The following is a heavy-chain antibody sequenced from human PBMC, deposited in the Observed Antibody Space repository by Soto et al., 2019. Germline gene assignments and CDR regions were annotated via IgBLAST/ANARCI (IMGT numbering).Heavy chain of an antibody. CDR2: IIPIFGTA. CDR3: ARVRRTTVVTTYYYGMDV. D-gene: IGHD4-17*01. V-gene: IGHV1-69*13. Sequence: ASVKVSCKASGGTFSSYAISWVRQAPGQGLEWMGGIIPIFGTANYAQKFQGRVTITADESTSTAYMELRSLRSEDTAVYYCARVRRTTVVTTYYYGMDVWGQGTTVTVSS. CDR1: GGTFSSYA. J-gene: IGHJ6*02.